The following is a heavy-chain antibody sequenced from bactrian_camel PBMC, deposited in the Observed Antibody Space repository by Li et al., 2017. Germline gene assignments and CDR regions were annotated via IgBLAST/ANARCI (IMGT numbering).Heavy chain of an antibody. Sequence: HVQLVESGGGSVQAGGSLRLSCTASGDIYSSNYMGWFRQVSGKEREGVAVIHGSGATTYYSDAVKGRFLISQDNAKTTVFLQMNGLVPEDTAMYYCAANPVSWCGDWASFGYWGQGTQVTVS. CDR3: AANPVSWCGDWASFGY. V-gene: IGHV3-3*01. D-gene: IGHD4*01. J-gene: IGHJ6*01. CDR2: IHGSGATT. CDR1: GDIYSSNY.